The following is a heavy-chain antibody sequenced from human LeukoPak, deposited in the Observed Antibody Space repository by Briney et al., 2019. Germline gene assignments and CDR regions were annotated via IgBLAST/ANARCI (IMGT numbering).Heavy chain of an antibody. CDR1: GFTFDDYA. Sequence: GRSLRLSCAASGFTFDDYAMHWVRQAPGKGLEWVSGISWNSGSISYADSVKGRFTISRDNAKNSLYLQMNSLRAEDTALYYCAKVEGPTRGYFDYWGQGTPITISS. D-gene: IGHD5-24*01. CDR3: AKVEGPTRGYFDY. J-gene: IGHJ4*02. CDR2: ISWNSGSI. V-gene: IGHV3-9*01.